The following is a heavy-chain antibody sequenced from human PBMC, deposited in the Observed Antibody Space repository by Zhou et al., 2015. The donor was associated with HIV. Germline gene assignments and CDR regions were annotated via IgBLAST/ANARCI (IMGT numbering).Heavy chain of an antibody. J-gene: IGHJ4*02. CDR3: AREPYYDSEEGYFDY. CDR2: IIPIFGTA. Sequence: QVQLVQSGTEVKKPGSSVKVSCKASGGTFSSYAVSWVRQAPGQGLEWMGGIIPIFGTANYAQKFQGRVTITADESTRTAYMELSSLRSEDTAVYYCAREPYYDSEEGYFDYWGQGTLVTVSS. D-gene: IGHD3-22*01. CDR1: GGTFSSYA. V-gene: IGHV1-69*12.